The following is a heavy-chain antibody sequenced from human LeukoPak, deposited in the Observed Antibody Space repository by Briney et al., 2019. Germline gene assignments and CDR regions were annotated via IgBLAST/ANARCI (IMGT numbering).Heavy chain of an antibody. CDR1: GFTFSSYD. D-gene: IGHD3-10*01. J-gene: IGHJ3*02. CDR3: ARARGVQGSGSYRGAFDI. V-gene: IGHV3-13*01. CDR2: IGTAGDT. Sequence: GGSLRLSCAASGFTFSSYDMHWVRHATGKGLEWVSAIGTAGDTYYSGSVKGRFTISRENAKNPLYLQMSSLRAGDTAVYYCARARGVQGSGSYRGAFDIWGQGTMVTVSS.